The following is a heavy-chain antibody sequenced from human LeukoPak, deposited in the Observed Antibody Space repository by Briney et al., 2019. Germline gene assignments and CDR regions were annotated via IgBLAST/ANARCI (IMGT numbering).Heavy chain of an antibody. CDR3: ARHQGAGEYPFDY. V-gene: IGHV1-46*01. CDR1: GYTFTTYY. D-gene: IGHD3-16*01. J-gene: IGHJ4*02. CDR2: INPSDGST. Sequence: ASVKVSCKASGYTFTTYYMHWVRQAPGQGLERIGIINPSDGSTTYAQRLQGRVTMTRDTSTTTVYMELSSLRSEDTAVYYCARHQGAGEYPFDYWGQGTLVTVAS.